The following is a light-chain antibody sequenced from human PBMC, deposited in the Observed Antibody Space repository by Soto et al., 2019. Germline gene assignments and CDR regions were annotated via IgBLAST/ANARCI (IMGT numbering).Light chain of an antibody. J-gene: IGLJ3*02. V-gene: IGLV3-21*02. CDR2: DDS. Sequence: SYELTQSTSVSVAPGQTARITCGGNNIGHKNVHWYQQKPGQAPVLVVHDDSDRPSGIPERFSGSNSGNTATLTISGVEAGDEDDYYCQVWDSSSDQGVIGGGTKVTVL. CDR1: NIGHKN. CDR3: QVWDSSSDQGV.